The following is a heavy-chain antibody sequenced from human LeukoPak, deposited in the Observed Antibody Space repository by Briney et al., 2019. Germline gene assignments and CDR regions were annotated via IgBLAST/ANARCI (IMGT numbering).Heavy chain of an antibody. J-gene: IGHJ4*02. V-gene: IGHV4-59*08. Sequence: KTSETLSLTCTVSGGSISSYYWSWIRQPPGKGLEWIGYIYYSGSTNYNPSLKSRVTISVDTSKNQFSLKLSSVTAADTAVYYCARHGRYFDWSIDYWGQGTLVTVSS. CDR1: GGSISSYY. CDR2: IYYSGST. CDR3: ARHGRYFDWSIDY. D-gene: IGHD3-9*01.